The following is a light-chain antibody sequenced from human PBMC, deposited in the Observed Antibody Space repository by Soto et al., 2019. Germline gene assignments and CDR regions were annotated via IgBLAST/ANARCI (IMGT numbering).Light chain of an antibody. CDR2: GGS. V-gene: IGKV1-39*01. J-gene: IGKJ2*01. CDR3: QQSYTIPYI. Sequence: DIQMTQSPSSLSASVGDRVTITCRSRQSISSHLNRYQQKPGKAPKLLIYGGSSLESGVPSRFSGSGSGTDFTLTISSLQPDDFATYYCQQSYTIPYIFGQGTKLEIK. CDR1: QSISSH.